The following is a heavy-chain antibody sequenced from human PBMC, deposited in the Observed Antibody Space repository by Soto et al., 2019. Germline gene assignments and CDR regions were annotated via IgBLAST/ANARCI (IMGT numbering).Heavy chain of an antibody. V-gene: IGHV1-18*01. J-gene: IGHJ4*02. D-gene: IGHD1-1*01. CDR2: ISAHNCNT. CDR1: GYAFTTYG. Sequence: QVHLVQSGAEVKKHGASVKVSCKGSGYAFTTYGITWVRQAPGQGLEWMGWISAHNCNTNYAPKLQGRVTVTRDTSTSTADMELRSRRSDDTAVDYCARGRYGDYGGQGSLVTVSS. CDR3: ARGRYGDY.